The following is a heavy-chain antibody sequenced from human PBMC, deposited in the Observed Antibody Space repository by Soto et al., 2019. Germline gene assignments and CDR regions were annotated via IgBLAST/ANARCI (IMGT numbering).Heavy chain of an antibody. CDR3: ARDSRIGSGWYNRVNPSYFDY. J-gene: IGHJ4*02. V-gene: IGHV4-4*02. D-gene: IGHD6-19*01. CDR1: GGSISSSNW. CDR2: IYHSGST. Sequence: QVQLQESGPGLVKPAGTLSLTFAVSGGSISSSNWWSWVSQPPGKGMEWIGEIYHSGSTNYNPSLKSRVSISVDKSKNKCSLKLSSVNGADTAVYYCARDSRIGSGWYNRVNPSYFDYWGQGTLVTVSS.